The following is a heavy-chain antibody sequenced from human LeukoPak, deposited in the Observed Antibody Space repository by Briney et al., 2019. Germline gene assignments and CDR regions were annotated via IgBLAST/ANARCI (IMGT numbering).Heavy chain of an antibody. J-gene: IGHJ4*02. V-gene: IGHV3-7*01. Sequence: GGSLRLSCAASGFTFSSYWMSWVRQAPGKGLEWVANIKQDGSETYYVDSVKGRFTISRDNAKNSLYLQMNSLRAEDTAVYYCARDQGSGWAPTNYWGQGTLVTVSS. CDR2: IKQDGSET. CDR1: GFTFSSYW. D-gene: IGHD6-19*01. CDR3: ARDQGSGWAPTNY.